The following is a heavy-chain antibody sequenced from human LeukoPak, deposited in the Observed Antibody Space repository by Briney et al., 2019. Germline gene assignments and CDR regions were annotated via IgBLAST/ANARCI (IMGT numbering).Heavy chain of an antibody. J-gene: IGHJ4*02. D-gene: IGHD2-15*01. Sequence: SETLSLTCTVSGVSISSSNSYWGWIRQPPGKGLEWIGSIYYSGSTYYNPSLKSRVTISVDTSKNQFSLKLSSVTAADTAVYYCARVDCSGGSCYPPYYFDYWGQGTLVTVSS. CDR2: IYYSGST. CDR1: GVSISSSNSY. V-gene: IGHV4-39*07. CDR3: ARVDCSGGSCYPPYYFDY.